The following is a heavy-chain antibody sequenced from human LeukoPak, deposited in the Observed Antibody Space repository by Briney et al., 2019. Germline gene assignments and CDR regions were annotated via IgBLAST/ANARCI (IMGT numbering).Heavy chain of an antibody. Sequence: SETLSLTCTVSGGSISSYYWSWIRQPPGKGLEWIGYIYDSGSTNYNPSLKSRVTISVDTSKNQFSLKLSSVTAADTAVYYCARVAPGGDQLALPLPNWFDPWGQGTLVTVSS. CDR3: ARVAPGGDQLALPLPNWFDP. J-gene: IGHJ5*02. V-gene: IGHV4-59*01. D-gene: IGHD2-2*01. CDR1: GGSISSYY. CDR2: IYDSGST.